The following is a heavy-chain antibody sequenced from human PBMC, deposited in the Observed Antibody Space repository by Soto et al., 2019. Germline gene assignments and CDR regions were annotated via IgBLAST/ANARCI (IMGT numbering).Heavy chain of an antibody. D-gene: IGHD3-16*01. V-gene: IGHV1-8*01. J-gene: IGHJ6*03. CDR2: MNPNSGNT. CDR1: GYTLTELS. CDR3: ARGGGWVWAGELATGVMDV. Sequence: ASVKVSCKVSGYTLTELSMHWVRQATGQGLEWLGWMNPNSGNTGYAQKFQGRVNMTRNTSISTAYMELSSLSSEDTAVYYCARGGGWVWAGELATGVMDVWGKGTTVTVSS.